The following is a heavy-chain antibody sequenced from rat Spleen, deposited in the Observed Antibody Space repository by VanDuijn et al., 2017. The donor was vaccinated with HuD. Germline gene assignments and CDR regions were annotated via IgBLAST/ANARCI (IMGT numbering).Heavy chain of an antibody. D-gene: IGHD1-11*01. J-gene: IGHJ2*01. CDR1: GFTFSDYY. CDR2: INTDGGST. CDR3: AKDRDGGYAFEH. Sequence: EVQLVESGGGLVQPGRSLKLSCAASGFTFSDYYMAWVRQAPTKGLEWVSSINTDGGSTYYPDSVKGRFTISRDNAENTVYLQMNSLRSEDTATYYCAKDRDGGYAFEHWGQGVMVTVSS. V-gene: IGHV5-58*01.